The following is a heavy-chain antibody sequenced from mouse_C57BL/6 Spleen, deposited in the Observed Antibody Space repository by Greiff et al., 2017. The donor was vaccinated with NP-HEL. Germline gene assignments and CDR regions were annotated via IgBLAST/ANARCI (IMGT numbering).Heavy chain of an antibody. CDR3: ASGGYYDGYWYFDV. V-gene: IGHV1-54*01. J-gene: IGHJ1*03. CDR1: GYAFTNYL. CDR2: INPGSGGT. D-gene: IGHD2-3*01. Sequence: QVQLQQSGAELVRPGTSVKVSCKASGYAFTNYLIEWVKQRPGQGLEWIGVINPGSGGTNYNEKFKGKATLTADKSSSTAYMQLSSLTSEDSAVYFCASGGYYDGYWYFDVWGTGTTVTVSS.